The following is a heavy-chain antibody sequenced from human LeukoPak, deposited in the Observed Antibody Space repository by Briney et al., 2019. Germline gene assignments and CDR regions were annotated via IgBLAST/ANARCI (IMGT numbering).Heavy chain of an antibody. Sequence: QPGGSLRLSCAASGFTVSSNYMSWVRQAPGKGLEWVSVIYSGGSTYYADSVKGRFTISRDNAKNSLYLQMNSLRAEDTAVYYCARDGYSGSYRALYYWGQGTLVTVSS. CDR1: GFTVSSNY. J-gene: IGHJ4*02. D-gene: IGHD1-26*01. CDR3: ARDGYSGSYRALYY. V-gene: IGHV3-66*01. CDR2: IYSGGST.